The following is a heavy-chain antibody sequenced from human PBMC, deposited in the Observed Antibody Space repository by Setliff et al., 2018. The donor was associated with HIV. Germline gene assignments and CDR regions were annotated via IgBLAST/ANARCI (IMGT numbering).Heavy chain of an antibody. V-gene: IGHV4-34*01. D-gene: IGHD4-17*01. J-gene: IGHJ4*02. CDR2: LSPSGTT. CDR1: GGSFSNYY. CDR3: ASFFVTTVTNQDY. Sequence: PSETLSLTCTVYGGSFSNYYTNWIRQPPGKGQEWIGELSPSGTTRSNPSLQSRVTISLDTSNNQFSLKLTSVTAADTAMYYCASFFVTTVTNQDYWGQGTPVTVSS.